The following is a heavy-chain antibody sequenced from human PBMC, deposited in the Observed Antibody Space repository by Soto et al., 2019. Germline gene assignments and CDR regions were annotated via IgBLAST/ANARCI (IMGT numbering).Heavy chain of an antibody. D-gene: IGHD4-17*01. Sequence: PSETLSLTCTVSGGSISSSSYYWGWIRQPPGKGLEWIGSIYYSGSTYYNPSLKSRVTISVDTSKNQFSLKLSSVTAADTAVYYCARHRPTTVETEKYYYYYGMDVWGQGTTVTV. CDR3: ARHRPTTVETEKYYYYYGMDV. V-gene: IGHV4-39*01. CDR2: IYYSGST. CDR1: GGSISSSSYY. J-gene: IGHJ6*02.